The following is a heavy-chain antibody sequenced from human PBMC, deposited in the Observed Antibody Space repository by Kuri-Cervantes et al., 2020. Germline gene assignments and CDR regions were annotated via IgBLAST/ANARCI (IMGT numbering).Heavy chain of an antibody. D-gene: IGHD2-2*01. CDR1: GGSFSGYY. CDR2: INHSGST. CDR3: ARAKQALRYCSSTSCFPRWFDP. J-gene: IGHJ5*02. V-gene: IGHV4-34*01. Sequence: SETLSLTCAVYGGSFSGYYWSWIRQPPGKGLEWIGEINHSGSTNYNPPLKSRVTISVDTSKNQFSLKLSSVTAADTAVYYCARAKQALRYCSSTSCFPRWFDPWGQGTLVTVSS.